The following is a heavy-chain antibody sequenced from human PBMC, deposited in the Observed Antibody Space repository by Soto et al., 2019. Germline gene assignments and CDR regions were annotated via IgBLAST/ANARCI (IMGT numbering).Heavy chain of an antibody. J-gene: IGHJ3*02. D-gene: IGHD2-15*01. Sequence: QVQLVESGGGVVQPGRSLRLSCAASGFTFSSYGMHWVRQAPGKGQEWVAVIWYDGSNKYYADSVKGRFTISRDNSKNTLYLQMNSLRAEDTAVYYCARDTNRRGGKGAFDIWGQGTMVTVSS. CDR3: ARDTNRRGGKGAFDI. CDR1: GFTFSSYG. CDR2: IWYDGSNK. V-gene: IGHV3-33*01.